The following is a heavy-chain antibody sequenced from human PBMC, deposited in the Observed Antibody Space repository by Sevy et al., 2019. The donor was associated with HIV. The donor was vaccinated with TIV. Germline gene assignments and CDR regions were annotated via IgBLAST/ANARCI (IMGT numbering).Heavy chain of an antibody. CDR3: AKGRSWYDAFDV. CDR1: GFTLSSHV. CDR2: LSYDGVTR. J-gene: IGHJ3*01. D-gene: IGHD6-13*01. V-gene: IGHV3-30*18. Sequence: GGSLRLSCEVSGFTLSSHVMHWVRQAPGKGLEWVAGLSYDGVTRYYPDSVKGRFAISRDNSRNTLYLQMNSLRADDTAVYYCAKGRSWYDAFDVWGQGTMVTVSS.